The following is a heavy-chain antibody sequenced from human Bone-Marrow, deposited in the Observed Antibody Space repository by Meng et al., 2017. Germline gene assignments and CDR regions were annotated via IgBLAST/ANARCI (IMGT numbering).Heavy chain of an antibody. V-gene: IGHV3-74*01. J-gene: IGHJ4*02. CDR3: AAAWELLPPGY. D-gene: IGHD1-26*01. CDR1: GFTISTYW. CDR2: TSRDGSDT. Sequence: EVQMGKSGGGLVQPGGSLRLSCVASGFTISTYWLHWVRQAPGKGLVWVSRTSRDGSDTVYADSVKGRFTMSRDNAKNTLYLQMNSLSAEDTAVYYCAAAWELLPPGYWGQGTLVTVSS.